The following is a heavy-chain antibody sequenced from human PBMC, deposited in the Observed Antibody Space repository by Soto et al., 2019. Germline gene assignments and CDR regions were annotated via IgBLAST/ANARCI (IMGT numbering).Heavy chain of an antibody. V-gene: IGHV3-23*01. D-gene: IGHD2-2*01. Sequence: SLRLSCAASGFTFSSYAMSWVRQAPGKGLEWVSAISGSGGSKYYADSVKGRFTISRDNSKNTLYLQMNSLRAEDTAVYYCAKDYVPYYYGMDVWGQGTTVTVSS. CDR2: ISGSGGSK. J-gene: IGHJ6*02. CDR1: GFTFSSYA. CDR3: AKDYVPYYYGMDV.